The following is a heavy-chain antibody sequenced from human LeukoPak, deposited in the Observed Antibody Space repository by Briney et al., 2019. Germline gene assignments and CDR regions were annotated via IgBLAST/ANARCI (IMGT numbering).Heavy chain of an antibody. J-gene: IGHJ4*02. V-gene: IGHV3-33*01. CDR2: IWYDGSNK. CDR1: GFTFSSYG. Sequence: PGGSLRLPCAASGFTFSSYGMHWVRQAPGKGLEWVAVIWYDGSNKYYADSVKGRFTISRDNSKNTLYLQMNSLRAEDTAVYYCARGDDYGDFDYFDYWGQGTLVTVSS. D-gene: IGHD4-17*01. CDR3: ARGDDYGDFDYFDY.